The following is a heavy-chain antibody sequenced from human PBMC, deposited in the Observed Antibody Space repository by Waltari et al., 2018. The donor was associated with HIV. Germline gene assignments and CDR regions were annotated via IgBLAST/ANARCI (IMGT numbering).Heavy chain of an antibody. D-gene: IGHD2-21*01. CDR1: GYTFTSYY. CDR2: IDPTTGNT. V-gene: IGHV1-2*06. J-gene: IGHJ6*02. Sequence: QVRLVQSGAEVKKPGASVRVSCKASGYTFTSYYIHWVRQAPGQGLEWIGRIDPTTGNTSYSQRFQDRVTMTRDTSITTSYMELSRLRNDDMATYYCGRTSIVLSDGSVDVWGQGTTVIVSS. CDR3: GRTSIVLSDGSVDV.